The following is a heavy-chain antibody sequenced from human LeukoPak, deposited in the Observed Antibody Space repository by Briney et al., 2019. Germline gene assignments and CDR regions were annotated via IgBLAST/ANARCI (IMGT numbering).Heavy chain of an antibody. J-gene: IGHJ4*02. CDR3: ARPFVYCSGGSCPFDY. V-gene: IGHV1-2*02. Sequence: GASVKVSCKAPGYTFTGYYMHWVRQAPGQGLEWMGWINPNSGGTNYAQKLQGRVTMTGDTSISTAYMELSRLRSDDTAVYYCARPFVYCSGGSCPFDYWGQGTLVTVSS. D-gene: IGHD2-15*01. CDR2: INPNSGGT. CDR1: GYTFTGYY.